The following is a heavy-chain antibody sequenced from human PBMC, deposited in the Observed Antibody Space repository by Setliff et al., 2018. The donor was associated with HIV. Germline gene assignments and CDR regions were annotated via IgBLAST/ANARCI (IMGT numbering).Heavy chain of an antibody. Sequence: GGSLRLSCAASGFDFDDYYMMWIRQAPGKGLEWVSYISPSSSTLYYADSVKGRFTISRDNAKNSLYLQMNSLRAEDTAVYYCARGITMVRGVIGWFDPWGQGTLVTVSS. CDR3: ARGITMVRGVIGWFDP. J-gene: IGHJ5*02. CDR2: ISPSSSTL. CDR1: GFDFDDYY. V-gene: IGHV3-11*01. D-gene: IGHD3-10*01.